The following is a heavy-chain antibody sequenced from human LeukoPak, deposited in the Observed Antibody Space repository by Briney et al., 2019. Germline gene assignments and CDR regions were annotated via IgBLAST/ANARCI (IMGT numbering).Heavy chain of an antibody. CDR3: ARLPFYDSSGYYENWFDP. V-gene: IGHV5-51*01. CDR2: IYPGDSDT. J-gene: IGHJ5*02. Sequence: GESLKISCKASGYSFTSYWIGWVRQMPGKGLEGMGIIYPGDSDTRYSPSFQGQVTISADKSISTAYLQWRSLKASDHAMYYCARLPFYDSSGYYENWFDPWGQGTLVTVSS. D-gene: IGHD3-22*01. CDR1: GYSFTSYW.